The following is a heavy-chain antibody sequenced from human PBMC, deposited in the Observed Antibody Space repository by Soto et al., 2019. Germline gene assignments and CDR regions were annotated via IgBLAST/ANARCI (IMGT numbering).Heavy chain of an antibody. Sequence: SETLSLTCTVSGGSVSSGSYYWSWIRQPPGKGLEWIGYIYYSGSTNYNPSLKSRVTISVDTSKNQFSLKLSSVTAADTAVYYCARDEVAAAGTDYYYYGMDVWGQGTTVTVSS. CDR1: GGSVSSGSYY. CDR3: ARDEVAAAGTDYYYYGMDV. V-gene: IGHV4-61*01. D-gene: IGHD6-13*01. J-gene: IGHJ6*02. CDR2: IYYSGST.